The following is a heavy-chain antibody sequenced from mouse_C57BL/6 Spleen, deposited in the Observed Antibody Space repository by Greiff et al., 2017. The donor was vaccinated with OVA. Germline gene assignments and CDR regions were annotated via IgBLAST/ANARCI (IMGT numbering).Heavy chain of an antibody. Sequence: EVQLQQSGTVLARPGASGKMSCKTSGYTFPSYWMNWVKQRPGQGLEWIGAIYPGNSDTSYNQKFKGKAKLTAVTSASTAYMELSSLTNEDSAVYYCTRYDYDEGWFAYWGQGTLVTVSA. V-gene: IGHV1-5*01. CDR3: TRYDYDEGWFAY. D-gene: IGHD2-4*01. CDR2: IYPGNSDT. CDR1: GYTFPSYW. J-gene: IGHJ3*01.